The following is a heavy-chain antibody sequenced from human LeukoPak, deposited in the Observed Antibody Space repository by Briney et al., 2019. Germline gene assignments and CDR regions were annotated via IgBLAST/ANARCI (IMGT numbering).Heavy chain of an antibody. D-gene: IGHD3-22*01. CDR3: TKDARLTRTSVVVENYFDS. CDR2: SNSDGSST. J-gene: IGHJ4*02. CDR1: GFTFKAYW. Sequence: PGGSLRLSCAASGFTFKAYWMHWVRQAPGKRLVWVSHSNSDGSSTSYADSVRGRFTISRDTSKSTLYLQMDSLRIEDTAVYYCTKDARLTRTSVVVENYFDSWGQGTLVTVSS. V-gene: IGHV3-74*01.